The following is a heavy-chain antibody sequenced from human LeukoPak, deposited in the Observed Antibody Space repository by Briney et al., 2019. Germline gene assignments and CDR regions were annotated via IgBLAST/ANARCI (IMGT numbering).Heavy chain of an antibody. CDR1: GGSISSYY. D-gene: IGHD6-13*01. Sequence: SETLSLTCTVSGGSISSYYWSLIRQPPGKGLEWIGYIYYGGSTNYNPSLKSRVTISVDTSKNQFSLKLSSVTAADTAVYYCARRSSSSWDFDYWGQGTLVTVSS. J-gene: IGHJ4*02. CDR2: IYYGGST. CDR3: ARRSSSSWDFDY. V-gene: IGHV4-59*08.